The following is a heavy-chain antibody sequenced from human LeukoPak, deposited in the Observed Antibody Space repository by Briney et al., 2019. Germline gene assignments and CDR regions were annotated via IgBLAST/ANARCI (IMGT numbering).Heavy chain of an antibody. D-gene: IGHD6-13*01. CDR2: IYHSGST. CDR1: GGSISSSNW. Sequence: SETLSLTCAVSGGSISSSNWWSWVRQPPGKGLEWIGEIYHSGSTNYNPSLKSRVTISVDKSKNQFSLKLSSVTAADTAVYYCASHGIAAAGRYYYYYMDVWGKGTTVTVSS. CDR3: ASHGIAAAGRYYYYYMDV. V-gene: IGHV4-4*02. J-gene: IGHJ6*03.